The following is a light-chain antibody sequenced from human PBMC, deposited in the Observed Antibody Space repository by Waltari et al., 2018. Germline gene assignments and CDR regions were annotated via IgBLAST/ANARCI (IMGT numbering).Light chain of an antibody. CDR1: QTVSTY. J-gene: IGKJ2*01. Sequence: IVLTQSPATLSLSQGERATLPCRASQTVSTYLPWFQQKPGQAPTLLIYYASNRAPGIPARFSGSGSGTDFSLTISSLEPEDFAIYYCQQSYSRTYTFGQGTRLEIK. CDR2: YAS. CDR3: QQSYSRTYT. V-gene: IGKV3-11*01.